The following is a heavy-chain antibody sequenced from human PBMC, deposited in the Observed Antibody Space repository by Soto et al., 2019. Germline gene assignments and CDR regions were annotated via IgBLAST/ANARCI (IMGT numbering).Heavy chain of an antibody. V-gene: IGHV3-21*01. Sequence: EVQLVESGGGLVKPGGSLRLSCAASGFTLSSYSMNWVRQAPGKGLGWVSSISSSSSYIYYADSVKGRLTISRDNAKNSLYLQMNSLRAEDTAVYYCATGEYYYYSSGYYYCWGQGTLVTVSS. J-gene: IGHJ4*02. D-gene: IGHD3-22*01. CDR2: ISSSSSYI. CDR3: ATGEYYYYSSGYYYC. CDR1: GFTLSSYS.